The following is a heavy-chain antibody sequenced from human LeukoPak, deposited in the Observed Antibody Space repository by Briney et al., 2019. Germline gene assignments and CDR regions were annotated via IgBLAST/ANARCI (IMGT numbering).Heavy chain of an antibody. CDR2: IYYSGST. J-gene: IGHJ5*02. Sequence: SETLSLTCTVSGGSISSSSYYWGWIRQPPGTGLEWIGSIYYSGSTYYNPSLKSRVTISVDTSKNQFSLKLSSVTAADTAVYYCAREGLFVRTGVGNWFDPWGQGTLVTVSS. CDR1: GGSISSSSYY. V-gene: IGHV4-39*07. CDR3: AREGLFVRTGVGNWFDP. D-gene: IGHD6-6*01.